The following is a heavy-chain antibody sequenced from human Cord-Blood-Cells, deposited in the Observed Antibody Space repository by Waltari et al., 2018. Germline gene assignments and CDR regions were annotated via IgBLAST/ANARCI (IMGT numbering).Heavy chain of an antibody. V-gene: IGHV4-4*07. J-gene: IGHJ3*02. CDR1: GGSISSYY. D-gene: IGHD3-16*01. CDR3: ARDLGPSEFGDAFDI. CDR2: IYTSGST. Sequence: QVQLQESGPGLVKPSETLSLTCTVSGGSISSYYWSWLRQPAGKGLEWIGRIYTSGSTNYNPSLKSRVTMSVDTSKNQFSLKLSSVTAADTAVYYCARDLGPSEFGDAFDIWGQGTMVTVSS.